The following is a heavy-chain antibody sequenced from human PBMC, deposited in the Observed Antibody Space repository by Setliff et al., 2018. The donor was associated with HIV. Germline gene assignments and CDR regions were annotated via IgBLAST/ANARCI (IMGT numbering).Heavy chain of an antibody. CDR3: ARIFGDQGYYYGMDV. CDR2: IYYSGST. Sequence: PSETLSLTCTVSGGSISSYYWSWIRQPPGKGLEWIGYIYYSGSTNYNPSLKSRVTISVDPSNNQFSLKLSSVIAADTAVYYCARIFGDQGYYYGMDVWGQGTTVTVSS. V-gene: IGHV4-59*01. D-gene: IGHD3-3*01. J-gene: IGHJ6*02. CDR1: GGSISSYY.